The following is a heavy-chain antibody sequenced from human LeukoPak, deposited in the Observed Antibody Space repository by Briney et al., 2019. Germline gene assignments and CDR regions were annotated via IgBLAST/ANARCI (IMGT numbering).Heavy chain of an antibody. V-gene: IGHV1-8*01. Sequence: GASVTVSCKAWGYTLTSYYIKGVRQAPGQGREGRGWMNPNSGNTGYAQKFQGRVTMTWNTSISTAYMELSSLRSEDTAVYYCPRLLRFCFDPWGQGALLTVSS. CDR2: MNPNSGNT. CDR3: PRLLRFCFDP. J-gene: IGHJ5*02. D-gene: IGHD4-17*01. CDR1: GYTLTSYY.